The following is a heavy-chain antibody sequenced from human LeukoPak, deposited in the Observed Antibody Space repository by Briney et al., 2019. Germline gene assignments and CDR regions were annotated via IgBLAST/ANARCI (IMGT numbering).Heavy chain of an antibody. V-gene: IGHV3-66*01. Sequence: PGGSLRLSCAAAGFTVSSNYMSWVRQAPGKGLEWVSVIYSGGSTYYADSVKGRFTISRDNSKNTLYVQMNSLRAEDTAVYYCARDDYYGYDAFDIWGQGTMVTVSS. CDR2: IYSGGST. CDR3: ARDDYYGYDAFDI. D-gene: IGHD3-10*01. J-gene: IGHJ3*02. CDR1: GFTVSSNY.